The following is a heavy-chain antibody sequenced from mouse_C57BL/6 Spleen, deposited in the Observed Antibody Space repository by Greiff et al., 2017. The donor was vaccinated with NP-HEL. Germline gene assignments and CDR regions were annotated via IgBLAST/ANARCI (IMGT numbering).Heavy chain of an antibody. CDR2: IDPEDGET. CDR3: AAYYYGSSYYYAMDY. Sequence: EAQLQQSGAELVKPGASVKLSCTASGFNIKDYYMHWVKQRTEQGLEWIGRIDPEDGETKYAPKFQGKATITADTSSNTAYLQLSSLTSEDTAVYYCAAYYYGSSYYYAMDYWGQGTSVTVSS. D-gene: IGHD1-1*01. CDR1: GFNIKDYY. J-gene: IGHJ4*01. V-gene: IGHV14-2*01.